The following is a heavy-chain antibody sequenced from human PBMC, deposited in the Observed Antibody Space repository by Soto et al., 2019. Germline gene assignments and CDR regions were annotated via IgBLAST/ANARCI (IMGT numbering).Heavy chain of an antibody. CDR3: ANRRGSCEQLVRRWRYFYGMDV. D-gene: IGHD6-6*01. CDR2: ISAYNGNT. V-gene: IGHV1-18*01. Sequence: QVQLVQSGAEVKKPGASVKVSCKASGYTFTSYGISWVRQAPVQGHEWMGWISAYNGNTNYAQKLQGRVTMTTDTSTSTDYLELRILRSYDTAVYYCANRRGSCEQLVRRWRYFYGMDVWGQLTTVTV. CDR1: GYTFTSYG. J-gene: IGHJ6*02.